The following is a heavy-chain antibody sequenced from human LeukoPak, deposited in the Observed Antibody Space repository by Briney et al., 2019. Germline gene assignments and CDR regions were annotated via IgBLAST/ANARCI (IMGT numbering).Heavy chain of an antibody. CDR1: GFTFSTYW. Sequence: PDWSLRLSCAASGFTFSTYWMSWVRQAPGKGLEWVANINEDGSEKYYVASVKGRFTISRDNAKNSLYLQMNSLRAEDTAVFYCARIYDTSGYSLDYWGRGPGVRVSS. V-gene: IGHV3-7*01. D-gene: IGHD3-22*01. CDR2: INEDGSEK. J-gene: IGHJ4*02. CDR3: ARIYDTSGYSLDY.